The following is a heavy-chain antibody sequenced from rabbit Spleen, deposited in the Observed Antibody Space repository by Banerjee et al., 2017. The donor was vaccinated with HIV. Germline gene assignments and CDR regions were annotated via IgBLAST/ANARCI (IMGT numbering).Heavy chain of an antibody. CDR3: ARDTSTSFSSYGMDL. Sequence: QQQLEESGGGLVKPEGSLTLTCKASGFSLNDNYVMRWVRQAPGKGLEWIASIYSTNGKIYYATWAKGRFTISETSSTTVTLQVTRLTAADTATYFCARDTSTSFSSYGMDLWGPGTLVTVS. CDR2: IYSTNGKI. V-gene: IGHV1S45*01. J-gene: IGHJ6*01. CDR1: GFSLNDNYV. D-gene: IGHD1-1*01.